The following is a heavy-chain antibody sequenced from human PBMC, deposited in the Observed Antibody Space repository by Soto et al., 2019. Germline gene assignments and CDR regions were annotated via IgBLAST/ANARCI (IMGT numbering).Heavy chain of an antibody. CDR2: IILIFCTA. CDR3: ASGYIQARLYYFDY. D-gene: IGHD2-2*02. Sequence: GASVQVSCKASGGTFSSYAISWVRQAPGQWLVWMGGIILIFCTAKYAQKFQGRVTITADESTSTAYMELSSLRSEDTAVYYCASGYIQARLYYFDYWGQGTLVTVSS. CDR1: GGTFSSYA. J-gene: IGHJ4*02. V-gene: IGHV1-69*13.